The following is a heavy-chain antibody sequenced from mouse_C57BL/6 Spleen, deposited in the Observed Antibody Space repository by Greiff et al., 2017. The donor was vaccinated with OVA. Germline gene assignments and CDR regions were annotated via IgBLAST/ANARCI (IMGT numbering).Heavy chain of an antibody. V-gene: IGHV1-81*01. CDR1: GYTFTSYG. CDR3: AGEGIYYDYTTWFAY. CDR2: IYPRSGNT. D-gene: IGHD2-4*01. J-gene: IGHJ3*01. Sequence: QVQLQQSGAELARPGASVKLSCKASGYTFTSYGISWVKQRTGQGLEWIGAIYPRSGNTYYNEKFKGKATLTADKSSSTAYMALRSLTSEDSSVYFCAGEGIYYDYTTWFAYWGQGTLVTVSA.